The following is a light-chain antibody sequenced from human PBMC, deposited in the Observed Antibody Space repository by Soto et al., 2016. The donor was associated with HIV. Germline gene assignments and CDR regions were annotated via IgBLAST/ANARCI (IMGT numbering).Light chain of an antibody. V-gene: IGKV1-5*03. Sequence: DIQMTQSPFTLSASVGDRVTITCRASQSISSWLAWYQQKPGKAPKLLIYKASSLESGVPSRSSGSGSGTEFTLTISSLQPDDFATYYCQQYNSYRTSGQGTKVEIK. CDR3: QQYNSYRT. J-gene: IGKJ1*01. CDR2: KAS. CDR1: QSISSW.